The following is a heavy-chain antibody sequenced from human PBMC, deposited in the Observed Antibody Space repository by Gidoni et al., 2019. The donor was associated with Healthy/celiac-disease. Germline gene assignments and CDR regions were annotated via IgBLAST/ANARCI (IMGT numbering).Heavy chain of an antibody. CDR1: GFTFSSYG. J-gene: IGHJ4*02. CDR3: ARSSFYGGNYIDY. Sequence: QVQLVESGGGVVQPGRSLRLSCAASGFTFSSYGMHWGRQAPGKGLEWVAVIWYDGSNKYYADSVKGRFTISRDNSKNTLYLQMNSLRAEDTAVYYCARSSFYGGNYIDYWGQGTLVTVSS. V-gene: IGHV3-33*08. CDR2: IWYDGSNK. D-gene: IGHD4-17*01.